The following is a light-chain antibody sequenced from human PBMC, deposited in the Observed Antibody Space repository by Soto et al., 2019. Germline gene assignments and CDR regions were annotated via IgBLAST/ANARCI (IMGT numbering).Light chain of an antibody. Sequence: DIQMTQSPSSLSASVGDRVTITCRASQGISNYLAWYQQKPGRVPKLLIYAASTLQSGVPSRFSGSGSGTDFTLTISSLQPEDVGSYYCQKYNSGPPVTFGLGTKVDIK. CDR3: QKYNSGPPVT. V-gene: IGKV1-27*01. CDR2: AAS. J-gene: IGKJ3*01. CDR1: QGISNY.